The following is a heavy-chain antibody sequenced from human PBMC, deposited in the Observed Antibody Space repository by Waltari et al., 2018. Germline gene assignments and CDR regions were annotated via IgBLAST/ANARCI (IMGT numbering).Heavy chain of an antibody. Sequence: QVQLVQSGAEVKKPGASVKVSCKTSGYIFTGYYIHWVRQAPGQGLEWMGWINPRSGGTNYAQKFQGRVTMTRDTSISTAYMEVRRLRSDDTAVYFCARVGRSAYRTGEEFDFWGQGTLVTVSS. CDR1: GYIFTGYY. CDR3: ARVGRSAYRTGEEFDF. CDR2: INPRSGGT. J-gene: IGHJ4*02. V-gene: IGHV1-2*02. D-gene: IGHD3-3*01.